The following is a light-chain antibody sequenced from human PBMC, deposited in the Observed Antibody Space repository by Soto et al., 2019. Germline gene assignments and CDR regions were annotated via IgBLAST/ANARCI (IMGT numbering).Light chain of an antibody. V-gene: IGLV1-44*01. CDR3: ATWDDSRGV. CDR2: SDT. CDR1: SSNIGSNT. Sequence: QSVLTQPPSASGTPGQRVTISCSGSSSNIGSNTVNWYQHLPGTAPKLLIYSDTERPSGVPDRFSGSKSGTSASLAISGLQSDDEADYYCATWDDSRGVFGGGTKLTVL. J-gene: IGLJ3*02.